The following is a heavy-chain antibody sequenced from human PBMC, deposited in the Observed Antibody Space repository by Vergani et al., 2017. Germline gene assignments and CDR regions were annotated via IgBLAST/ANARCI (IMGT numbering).Heavy chain of an antibody. Sequence: QLQLQESGPGLVKPSQTLSLTCTVSGGSISSGSYYWSWIRQPAGKGLEWIGRIYTSGSTNYNPSLKSRFTISVDTSKNQFSLKLSSVTAADTAVYYCARDQGSYYYMDVWGKGTTVTVSS. V-gene: IGHV4-61*02. CDR1: GGSISSGSYY. J-gene: IGHJ6*03. CDR3: ARDQGSYYYMDV. CDR2: IYTSGST.